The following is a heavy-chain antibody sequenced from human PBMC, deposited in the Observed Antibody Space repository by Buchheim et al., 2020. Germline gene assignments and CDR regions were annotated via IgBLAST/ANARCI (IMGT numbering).Heavy chain of an antibody. CDR1: GFTFSSYS. D-gene: IGHD3-3*01. V-gene: IGHV3-21*01. J-gene: IGHJ4*02. CDR3: ARDRHYDFWSGRHYFDY. CDR2: ISRSSSYI. Sequence: EVQLVESGGGLVKPGGSLRLSCAASGFTFSSYSMNWVRQAPGKGLEWVSSISRSSSYIYYADSVKGRFTISRDNAKNSLYLQMNSLRAEDTAVYYCARDRHYDFWSGRHYFDYWGQGTL.